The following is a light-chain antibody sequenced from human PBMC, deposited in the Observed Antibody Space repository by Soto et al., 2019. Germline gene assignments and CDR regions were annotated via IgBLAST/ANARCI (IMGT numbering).Light chain of an antibody. CDR1: TSNIGNKY. Sequence: QSVLTQSPSVSAAPGQTVTISCSGNTSNIGNKYVSWYQQLPGTAPKLLIYDNNKRPSGIPDRFSGSKSGTSATLGITGLQTGDEADYYCGTWDSSLSTYVFGTGTKLTVL. J-gene: IGLJ1*01. CDR2: DNN. V-gene: IGLV1-51*01. CDR3: GTWDSSLSTYV.